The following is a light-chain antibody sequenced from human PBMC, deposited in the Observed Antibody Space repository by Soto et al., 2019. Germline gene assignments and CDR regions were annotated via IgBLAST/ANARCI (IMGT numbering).Light chain of an antibody. CDR3: QTWGTGIV. CDR1: SGHTNYA. CDR2: VNSDGSH. V-gene: IGLV4-69*02. J-gene: IGLJ3*02. Sequence: QPVLTQSPSASASLGASVKLTCTLSSGHTNYAIAWHQQQPEKGPRYLTKVNSDGSHSKGDGIPDRFSGSSSGAERYLSISSLQSDDEADSYCQTWGTGIVFGGGTQLTVL.